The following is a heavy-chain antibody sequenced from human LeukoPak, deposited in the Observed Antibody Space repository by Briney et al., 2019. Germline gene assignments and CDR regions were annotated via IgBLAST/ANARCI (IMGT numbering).Heavy chain of an antibody. CDR1: GGSHNFYH. Sequence: SETLSLTCTVWGGSHNFYHWSWLRQTPGKRLQWIGYILYSGTSTNYNPSLKSRVTISVDASKNQFALKLSSVTAADTAVYYCARVGDCNDLVYWGQGTLVTVSS. CDR2: ILYSGTST. D-gene: IGHD2-21*02. J-gene: IGHJ4*02. V-gene: IGHV4-59*01. CDR3: ARVGDCNDLVY.